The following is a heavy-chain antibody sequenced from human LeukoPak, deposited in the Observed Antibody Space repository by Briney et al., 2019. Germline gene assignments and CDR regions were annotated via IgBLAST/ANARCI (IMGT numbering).Heavy chain of an antibody. CDR2: INPNSGGT. Sequence: ASVKVSCKASGYTFTGYYMHWVRQAPGQGLEWMGWINPNSGGTNYAQKFQGRVTMTRDTSISTAYMELSRLRSDDTAVYYCARVTAVGATTTFDYWGQGTLVTVSS. J-gene: IGHJ4*02. D-gene: IGHD1-26*01. CDR3: ARVTAVGATTTFDY. V-gene: IGHV1-2*02. CDR1: GYTFTGYY.